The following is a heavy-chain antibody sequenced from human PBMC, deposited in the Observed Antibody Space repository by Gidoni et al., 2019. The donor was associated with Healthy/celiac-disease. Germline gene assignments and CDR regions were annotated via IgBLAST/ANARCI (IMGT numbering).Heavy chain of an antibody. CDR1: GYTFTSYG. J-gene: IGHJ6*02. CDR3: ARDESVGAGFVLMVYAIGTQYYYGMDV. D-gene: IGHD2-8*01. Sequence: QVQLVQSGAEVKKPGASVKVSCKASGYTFTSYGISWARQAPGHGLEWMGWISAYNGNTNYAQKLQGRVTMTTDTSTSTAYMELRSLRSDDTAVYYCARDESVGAGFVLMVYAIGTQYYYGMDVWGQGTTVTVSS. V-gene: IGHV1-18*04. CDR2: ISAYNGNT.